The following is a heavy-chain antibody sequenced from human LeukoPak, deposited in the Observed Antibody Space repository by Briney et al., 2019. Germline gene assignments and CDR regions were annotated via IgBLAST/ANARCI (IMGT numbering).Heavy chain of an antibody. D-gene: IGHD6-6*01. CDR2: ISYDGGNK. CDR1: GFTFSSYG. CDR3: AKGDSSSSLIYYFDY. Sequence: GGSLRLSCAASGFTFSSYGMHWVRQAPGKGLEWVAVISYDGGNKYYVDSVKGRFTISRDNSKNTLYLQMNSLRAEDTAVYYCAKGDSSSSLIYYFDYWGQGTLVTVSS. J-gene: IGHJ4*02. V-gene: IGHV3-30*18.